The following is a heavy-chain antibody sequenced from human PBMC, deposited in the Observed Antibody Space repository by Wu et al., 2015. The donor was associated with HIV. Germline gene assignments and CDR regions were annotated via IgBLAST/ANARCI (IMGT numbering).Heavy chain of an antibody. CDR3: ARPFYYDSSGYYEAFGY. D-gene: IGHD3-22*01. Sequence: QVQLMQSGAEVKKPGSSVKVSCKASGGTFNNYAINWVRQAPGEGLEWMGRITPLFGTANYAQKFQGRVTITADESTSTAYMELSSLTSEDTALYYCARPFYYDSSGYYEAFGYWGQGTLVTVSS. CDR2: ITPLFGTA. V-gene: IGHV1-69*13. CDR1: GGTFNNYA. J-gene: IGHJ4*02.